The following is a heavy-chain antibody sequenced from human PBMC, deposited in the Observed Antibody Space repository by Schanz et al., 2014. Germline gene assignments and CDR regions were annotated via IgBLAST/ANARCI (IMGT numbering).Heavy chain of an antibody. J-gene: IGHJ4*02. Sequence: QVQLVQSGPEVKKPGSSVKVSCQAFGDTFSKYNIMWVRQAPGQGLEWMGKIIPVLNIASYAQRFQGRVSITADTSTNTADMELSSLTSEDAAVHYCARGRGFYDYWGQGTLVTVSS. D-gene: IGHD3-10*01. V-gene: IGHV1-69*02. CDR3: ARGRGFYDY. CDR2: IIPVLNIA. CDR1: GDTFSKYN.